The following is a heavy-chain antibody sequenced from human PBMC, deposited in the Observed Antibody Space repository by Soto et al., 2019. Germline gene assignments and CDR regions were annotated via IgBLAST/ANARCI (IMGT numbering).Heavy chain of an antibody. CDR2: ISYDGSNK. J-gene: IGHJ4*02. CDR1: GFTFSSYA. CDR3: ARDQVEGQLVDLYYFDY. V-gene: IGHV3-30-3*01. Sequence: HLGGSLSLSCAASGFTFSSYAMHWVRQAPGKGLEWVAVISYDGSNKYYADSVKGRFTISRDNSKNTLYLQMNSLRAEDTAVYYCARDQVEGQLVDLYYFDYWGQGTLVTVSS. D-gene: IGHD6-6*01.